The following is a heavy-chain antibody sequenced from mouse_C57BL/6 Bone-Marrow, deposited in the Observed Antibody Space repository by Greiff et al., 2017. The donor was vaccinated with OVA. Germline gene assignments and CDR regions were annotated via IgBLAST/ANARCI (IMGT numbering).Heavy chain of an antibody. CDR2: INPGSGGT. D-gene: IGHD3-2*02. CDR3: AREAGMDY. Sequence: VTLVDSGAELVRPGTSVTVSCKASGYAFTNYLIAWVKQRPGQGLAWIGVINPGSGGTNYNEKFKGKATLTADKSSSTAYMQLSSLTSEDSAVYFCAREAGMDYWGQGTSVTVSS. V-gene: IGHV1-54*01. CDR1: GYAFTNYL. J-gene: IGHJ4*01.